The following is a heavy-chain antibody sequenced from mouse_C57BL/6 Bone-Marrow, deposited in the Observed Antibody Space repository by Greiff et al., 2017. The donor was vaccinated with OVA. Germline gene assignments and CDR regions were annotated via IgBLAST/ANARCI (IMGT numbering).Heavy chain of an antibody. V-gene: IGHV1-80*01. CDR1: GYAFSSYW. CDR2: IYPGDGDT. D-gene: IGHD3-1*01. CDR3: ARSGYLDF. Sequence: VKLLESGAEPVKPGASVKISCKASGYAFSSYWMNWVKQRPGKGLEWIGQIYPGDGDTNYNGKFKGKATLTADKSSSTAYMQLSSLTSEDSAVYFCARSGYLDFWGQGTTLTVSS. J-gene: IGHJ2*01.